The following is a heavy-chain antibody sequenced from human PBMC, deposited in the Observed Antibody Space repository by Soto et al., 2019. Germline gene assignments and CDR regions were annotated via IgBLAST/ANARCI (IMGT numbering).Heavy chain of an antibody. CDR2: IYYRGNA. CDR3: ARLEGLATISYYFDF. J-gene: IGHJ4*02. V-gene: IGHV4-39*01. CDR1: DDSINSDKYY. D-gene: IGHD5-12*01. Sequence: PSETLSLTCSVSDDSINSDKYYWGWIRQPPGKGLEWIGSIYYRGNAYYNPSLQTRVTISLDKSKSQFTLKLNSVTAADSAVYFCARLEGLATISYYFDFWGPGALVTVSS.